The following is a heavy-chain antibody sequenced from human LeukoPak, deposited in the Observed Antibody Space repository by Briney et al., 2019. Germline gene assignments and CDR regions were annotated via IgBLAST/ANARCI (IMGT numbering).Heavy chain of an antibody. CDR3: ARTSYSNTPWDYMDV. J-gene: IGHJ6*03. V-gene: IGHV4-59*01. CDR2: IYYSGST. CDR1: GGSISSYY. Sequence: PSETLSLTCTVSGGSISSYYWSWIRQPPGKGLEWIGYIYYSGSTNYNPSLKSRVTISVDTSKNQFSLKLSSVTAADTAVYYCARTSYSNTPWDYMDVWGKGTTVTVSS. D-gene: IGHD6-13*01.